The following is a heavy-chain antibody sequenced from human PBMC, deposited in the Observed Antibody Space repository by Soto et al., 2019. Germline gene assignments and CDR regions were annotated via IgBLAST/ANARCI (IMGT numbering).Heavy chain of an antibody. J-gene: IGHJ6*02. D-gene: IGHD6-6*01. V-gene: IGHV3-30*18. CDR3: ANLYSSSVGEETDGMDV. CDR1: GFTFSSYG. Sequence: GGSLRLSCAASGFTFSSYGMHWVRQAPGKGLEWVAVISYDGSNKYYADSVKGRFTISRDNSKNTLYLQMNSLRAEDTAVYYCANLYSSSVGEETDGMDVWGQGTTVTVSS. CDR2: ISYDGSNK.